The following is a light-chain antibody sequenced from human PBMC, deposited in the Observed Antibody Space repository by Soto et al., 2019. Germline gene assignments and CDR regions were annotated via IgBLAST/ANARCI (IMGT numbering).Light chain of an antibody. CDR3: AAWDDTLSAQV. Sequence: QSVLTQPPSASGTPGQRVTISCSGGMYNIGSNTVDWYQHLPGTAPKLLMYGNNQRPSGVSDRFSGSKSGTSASLAISGLRSDDEADYYCAAWDDTLSAQVFGSGTKVTVL. J-gene: IGLJ1*01. V-gene: IGLV1-44*01. CDR2: GNN. CDR1: MYNIGSNT.